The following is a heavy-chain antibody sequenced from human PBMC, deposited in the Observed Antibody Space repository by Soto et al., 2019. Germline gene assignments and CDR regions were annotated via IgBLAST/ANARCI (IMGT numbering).Heavy chain of an antibody. CDR3: ARARDGYNFLYEPT. V-gene: IGHV3-53*01. Sequence: EVQLVESGGSLIQPGWSLRLSCAASGFTVSNNYMSWVREAPGKGLEWVSVLYSGGNTDYADSVKGRFTISRDNSRSTLYLQMNSLRAEDTAMYYCARARDGYNFLYEPTWGQGTLVTVSS. CDR2: LYSGGNT. D-gene: IGHD5-12*01. J-gene: IGHJ4*02. CDR1: GFTVSNNY.